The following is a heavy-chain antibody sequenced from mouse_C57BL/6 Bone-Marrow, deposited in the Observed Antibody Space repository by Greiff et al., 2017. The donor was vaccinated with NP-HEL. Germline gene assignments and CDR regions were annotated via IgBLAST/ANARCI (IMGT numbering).Heavy chain of an antibody. Sequence: QVQLQQPGAELVRPGSSVKLSCKASGYTFTSYWMDWVKQRPGQGLEWIGNIYPSDSETHYNQKFKDKATLTVDKSSSTAYMQRSRLTSEDSAVYYCARGGNPFAYWGQGTLGTVSA. J-gene: IGHJ3*01. V-gene: IGHV1-61*01. CDR2: IYPSDSET. CDR1: GYTFTSYW. CDR3: ARGGNPFAY.